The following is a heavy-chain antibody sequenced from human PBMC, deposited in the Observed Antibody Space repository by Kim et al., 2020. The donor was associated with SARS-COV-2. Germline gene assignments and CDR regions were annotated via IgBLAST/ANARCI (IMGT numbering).Heavy chain of an antibody. J-gene: IGHJ6*02. Sequence: GGSLRLSCAASGFTFSSYAMHWVRQAPGKGLEWVAVISYDGSNKYYADSVKGRFTISRDNSKNTLYLQMNSLRAEDTAVYYCAREVGYDRYCSGGSCDPYYYYYGMDVWGRGTTVTVSS. V-gene: IGHV3-30*04. CDR2: ISYDGSNK. CDR1: GFTFSSYA. D-gene: IGHD2-15*01. CDR3: AREVGYDRYCSGGSCDPYYYYYGMDV.